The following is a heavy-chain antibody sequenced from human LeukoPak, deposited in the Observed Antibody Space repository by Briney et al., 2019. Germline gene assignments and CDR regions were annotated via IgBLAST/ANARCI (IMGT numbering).Heavy chain of an antibody. CDR3: ARGVHYSYGP. CDR2: INHSGST. V-gene: IGHV4-34*01. CDR1: GGSFSGYY. Sequence: SETLSLTCAVYGGSFSGYYWSWIRQPPGKGLEWIGEINHSGSTNYNPSLKSRVTISVDTSKNQFSLKLGSVTAADTAVYYCARGVHYSYGPWGQGTLVTVSS. J-gene: IGHJ5*02. D-gene: IGHD5-18*01.